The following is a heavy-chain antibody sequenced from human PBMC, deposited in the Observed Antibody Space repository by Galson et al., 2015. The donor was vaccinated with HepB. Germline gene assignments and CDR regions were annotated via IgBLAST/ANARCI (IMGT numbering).Heavy chain of an antibody. J-gene: IGHJ3*02. V-gene: IGHV1-24*01. CDR1: GYTLTELS. D-gene: IGHD4-17*01. CDR3: ATGGPYGDYLRAFDI. CDR2: FDPEDGET. Sequence: SVKVSCKVSGYTLTELSMHWVRQAPGKGLEWMGGFDPEDGETIYAQKFQGRVTMTEDTSTDTAYMELSSLRSEDTAVYYCATGGPYGDYLRAFDIWGQGTMVTVSS.